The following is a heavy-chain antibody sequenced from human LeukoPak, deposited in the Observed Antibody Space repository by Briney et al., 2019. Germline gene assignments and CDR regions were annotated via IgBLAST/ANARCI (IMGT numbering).Heavy chain of an antibody. D-gene: IGHD1-26*01. CDR2: INPNSGGT. J-gene: IGHJ4*02. CDR3: AQSYSGSSLDY. Sequence: ASVKVSCKASGYTFTGYYMHWVRQAPGQGLEWMGWINPNSGGTNYVQKFQGRVTMTRDTSISTAYMELSRLRSDDTAVYYCAQSYSGSSLDYWGQGTLVTVSS. V-gene: IGHV1-2*02. CDR1: GYTFTGYY.